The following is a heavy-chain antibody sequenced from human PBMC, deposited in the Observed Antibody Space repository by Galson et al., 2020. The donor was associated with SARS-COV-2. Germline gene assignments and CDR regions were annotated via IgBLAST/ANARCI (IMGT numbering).Heavy chain of an antibody. D-gene: IGHD3-10*01. V-gene: IGHV4-59*13. CDR2: IYYSGST. CDR1: GGSISSYY. Sequence: SETLSLTCTVSGGSISSYYWSWIRQPPGKGLEWIGYIYYSGSTNYNPSLKSRVTISVDTSKNQFSLKLSSVTAADTAVYYCAREDGSGSYYTGPFGYWGQGPLVTVSS. J-gene: IGHJ4*02. CDR3: AREDGSGSYYTGPFGY.